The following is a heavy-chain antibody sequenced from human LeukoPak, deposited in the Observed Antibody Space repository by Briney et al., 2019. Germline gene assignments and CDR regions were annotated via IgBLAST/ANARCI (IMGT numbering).Heavy chain of an antibody. CDR2: IKQDGSEK. J-gene: IGHJ4*02. CDR3: ARSMVRGVIIDY. D-gene: IGHD3-10*01. CDR1: GFTLSSYW. Sequence: GGSLRLSCAASGFTLSSYWMSWVRQAPGKGLEWVANIKQDGSEKYYVDSVKGRFTISRDNAKNSLYLQMNSLRAEDTAVYYCARSMVRGVIIDYWGQGTLVTVSS. V-gene: IGHV3-7*01.